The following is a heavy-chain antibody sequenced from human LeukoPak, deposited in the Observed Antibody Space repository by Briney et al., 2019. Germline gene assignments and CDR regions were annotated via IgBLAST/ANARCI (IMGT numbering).Heavy chain of an antibody. CDR3: ARHGLYYDSRLHFDY. CDR1: GGSISSSSNY. Sequence: SGTLSLTCSVSGGSISSSSNYWGWIRQPPGKGLEWIGSIYYSGDTYYNPSLRSRVTITVDTSKKQFSLKLTSVTAADTAEYYCARHGLYYDSRLHFDYWGQGTLVTVSS. J-gene: IGHJ4*02. V-gene: IGHV4-39*01. D-gene: IGHD3-22*01. CDR2: IYYSGDT.